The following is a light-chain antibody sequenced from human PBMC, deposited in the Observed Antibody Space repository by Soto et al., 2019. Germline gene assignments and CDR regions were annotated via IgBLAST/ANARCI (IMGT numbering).Light chain of an antibody. CDR3: CSYAGSYTFV. CDR2: DVS. V-gene: IGLV2-11*01. J-gene: IGLJ1*01. Sequence: QSVLTQPRSVSGSPGQSVTISCTGTASDVGGYSYVSWYQQHPGKVPKLIIYDVSKWPSGVPDRFSGSKSGNTASLTISGLQAEDEGDYYCCSYAGSYTFVFGPGTKVNV. CDR1: ASDVGGYSY.